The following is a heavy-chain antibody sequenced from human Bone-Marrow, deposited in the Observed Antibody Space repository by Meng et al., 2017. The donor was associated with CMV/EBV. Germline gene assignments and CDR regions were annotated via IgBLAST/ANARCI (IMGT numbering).Heavy chain of an antibody. Sequence: GESLRLSCAASGFTFSSYSMNWVRQAPGKGLEWVSVIYSAGSSTYYADSVKGRFTISRDNSKNTLYLQMNSLRAEDTAVYYCARVSVGARGEHCFDYWGQGTLVTVSS. V-gene: IGHV3-23*03. CDR2: IYSAGSST. D-gene: IGHD1-26*01. CDR3: ARVSVGARGEHCFDY. CDR1: GFTFSSYS. J-gene: IGHJ4*02.